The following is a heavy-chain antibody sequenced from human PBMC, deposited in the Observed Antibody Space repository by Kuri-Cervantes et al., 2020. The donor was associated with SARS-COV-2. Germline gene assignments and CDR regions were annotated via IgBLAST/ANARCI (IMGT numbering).Heavy chain of an antibody. CDR1: GGTFSSYT. Sequence: SVKVSCKASGGTFSSYTISWVRQAPGQGLEWTGGIIPIFGTANYAQKFQGRVTITADKSTSTAYMELSSLRSDDTAVYYCAVREYNWNRRRAFDDWGQGTMVTVSS. D-gene: IGHD1-20*01. CDR2: IIPIFGTA. V-gene: IGHV1-69*06. J-gene: IGHJ3*01. CDR3: AVREYNWNRRRAFDD.